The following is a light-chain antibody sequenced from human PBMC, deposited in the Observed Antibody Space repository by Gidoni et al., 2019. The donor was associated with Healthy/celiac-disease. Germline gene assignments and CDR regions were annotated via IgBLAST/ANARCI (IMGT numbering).Light chain of an antibody. CDR3: QSYDSSLSGV. J-gene: IGLJ3*02. V-gene: IGLV1-40*01. CDR2: GNS. CDR1: SSNIGAGYD. Sequence: QSVLTQPPPVSGAPGQRVTIPCTGSSSNIGAGYDVHWYQQLPGTAPKLLSYGNSSRPSGVPDRFSGSKSGTSASLAITGLQAEDEADYYCQSYDSSLSGVFGGGTKLTVL.